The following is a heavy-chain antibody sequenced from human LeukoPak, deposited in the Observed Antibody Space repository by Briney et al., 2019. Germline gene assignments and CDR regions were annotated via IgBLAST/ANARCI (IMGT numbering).Heavy chain of an antibody. V-gene: IGHV3-74*01. D-gene: IGHD6-13*01. J-gene: IGHJ4*02. CDR3: ASTTGYASSWANHY. Sequence: GGSLRLSCAVSGLTFGTSWMQWVRQSPGRGLVWVSRISSDGSDIFYADSVKGRFTISRDNAKNSLYLQMNSLRVEDTAVYYCASTTGYASSWANHYWGQGTLVTVPS. CDR2: ISSDGSDI. CDR1: GLTFGTSW.